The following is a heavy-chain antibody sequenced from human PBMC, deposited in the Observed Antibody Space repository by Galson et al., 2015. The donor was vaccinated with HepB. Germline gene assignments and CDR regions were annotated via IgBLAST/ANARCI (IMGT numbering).Heavy chain of an antibody. Sequence: ETLSLTCTVSGYSISSGYYWGWIRQPPGKGLEWIGSIYHSGSTYYNPSLKSRVTISVDTSKNQFSLKLSSVTAADTAVYYCARGAFSAYYYGSEEYYYFDFWGQGTLVTVSS. D-gene: IGHD3-10*01. J-gene: IGHJ4*02. CDR3: ARGAFSAYYYGSEEYYYFDF. CDR2: IYHSGST. CDR1: GYSISSGYY. V-gene: IGHV4-38-2*02.